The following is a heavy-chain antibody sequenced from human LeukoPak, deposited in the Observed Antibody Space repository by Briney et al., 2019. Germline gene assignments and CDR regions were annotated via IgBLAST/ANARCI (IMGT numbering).Heavy chain of an antibody. V-gene: IGHV1-18*01. CDR1: GYTFTSYG. D-gene: IGHD3-22*01. CDR2: ISAYNGNT. CDR3: ARPMGGYDSSGYYFDP. Sequence: ASVKVSCKASGYTFTSYGISWVRQAPGQGLEWMGWISAYNGNTNYAQKLQGRVTMTTDTSTSTAYMELRSLRSDDTAVYYCARPMGGYDSSGYYFDPWGQGTLVTVSS. J-gene: IGHJ5*02.